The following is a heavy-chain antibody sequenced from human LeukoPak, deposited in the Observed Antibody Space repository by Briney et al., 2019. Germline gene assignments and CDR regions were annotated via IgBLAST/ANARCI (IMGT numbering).Heavy chain of an antibody. CDR3: ARYSSSSGFPVYYYYYMDV. CDR1: GYTFTSYG. Sequence: ASVKVSXKASGYTFTSYGISWVRQAPGQGLEWMGWISAYNGNTNYAQKLQGRVTMTTDTSTSTAYMELRSLRSDDTAVYYCARYSSSSGFPVYYYYYMDVWGKGTTVTVSS. D-gene: IGHD6-13*01. V-gene: IGHV1-18*01. J-gene: IGHJ6*03. CDR2: ISAYNGNT.